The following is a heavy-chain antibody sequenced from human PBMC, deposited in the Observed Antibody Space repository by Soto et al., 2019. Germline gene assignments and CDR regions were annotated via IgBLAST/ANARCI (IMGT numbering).Heavy chain of an antibody. CDR2: IVVGSGNT. D-gene: IGHD2-15*01. V-gene: IGHV1-58*01. Sequence: QMQLVQSGPEVKKPGTSVKVSCKASGFTFTSSAVQWVRQARGQRLEWIGWIVVGSGNTNYAQKFQERVTITRDMATSTAYMELSRMRSEETAVYYWAAGVCSGGSCFSDYYYYNGMDVWGQGTTVTVSS. CDR1: GFTFTSSA. CDR3: AAGVCSGGSCFSDYYYYNGMDV. J-gene: IGHJ6*02.